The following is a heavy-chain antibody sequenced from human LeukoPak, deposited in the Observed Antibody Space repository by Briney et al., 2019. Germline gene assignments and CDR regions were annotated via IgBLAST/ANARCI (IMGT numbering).Heavy chain of an antibody. V-gene: IGHV1-69*13. CDR1: GYTFTSYA. CDR2: IIPIFGTA. D-gene: IGHD4-11*01. CDR3: AACHTVTRVVRYNWFDP. J-gene: IGHJ5*02. Sequence: PVKVSCKASGYTFTSYAMNWVRQAPGQGLKWMGGIIPIFGTANYAQKFQGRVTITADESTSTAYMELSSLRSEDTAVYYCAACHTVTRVVRYNWFDPWGQGTLVTVSS.